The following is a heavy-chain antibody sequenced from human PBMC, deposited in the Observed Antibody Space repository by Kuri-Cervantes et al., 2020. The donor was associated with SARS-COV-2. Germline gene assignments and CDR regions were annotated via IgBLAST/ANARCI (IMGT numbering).Heavy chain of an antibody. Sequence: SETPSLTCTVSGGSISSYYWSWIRQPPGKGLEWIGYIYYSGSTNYNPSLKSRVTISVDTSKNQFSLKLSSVTAADTAVYYCARDPSYYDSSGYYSPDAPQFDYWGQGTLVTVSS. V-gene: IGHV4-59*12. CDR2: IYYSGST. CDR1: GGSISSYY. CDR3: ARDPSYYDSSGYYSPDAPQFDY. D-gene: IGHD3-22*01. J-gene: IGHJ4*02.